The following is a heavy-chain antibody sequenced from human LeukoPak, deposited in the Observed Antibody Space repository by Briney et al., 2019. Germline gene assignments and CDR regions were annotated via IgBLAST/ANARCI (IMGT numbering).Heavy chain of an antibody. CDR2: IHHSGSA. D-gene: IGHD2-2*01. Sequence: SETLSLTCSVSSGSITTYYWNWIRQAPGKEPEWIGYIHHSGSANYNPSLKSRVTLSIDTSKDQFFLRLTSVTAADTAVYYCARLVVPGAFDFDSWGQGTLVTVSS. CDR3: ARLVVPGAFDFDS. J-gene: IGHJ4*02. CDR1: SGSITTYY. V-gene: IGHV4-59*08.